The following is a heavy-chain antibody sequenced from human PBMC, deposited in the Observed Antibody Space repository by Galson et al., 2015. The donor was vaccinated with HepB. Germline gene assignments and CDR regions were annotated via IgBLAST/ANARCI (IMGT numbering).Heavy chain of an antibody. J-gene: IGHJ6*02. Sequence: SVKVSCKASGYTFTSYGISWVRQAPGQGLEWMGWISAYNGNTNYAQKLQGRVTMTTDTSTSTAYMELRSLRSDDTAVYYCARDGYCSSTSCPTFYGMDVWGQGTTVTVSS. V-gene: IGHV1-18*04. CDR1: GYTFTSYG. D-gene: IGHD2-2*03. CDR3: ARDGYCSSTSCPTFYGMDV. CDR2: ISAYNGNT.